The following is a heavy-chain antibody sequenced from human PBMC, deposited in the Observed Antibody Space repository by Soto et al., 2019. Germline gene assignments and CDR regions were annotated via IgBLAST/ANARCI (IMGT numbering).Heavy chain of an antibody. V-gene: IGHV4-34*01. CDR1: GGSFSGFY. CDR2: INHSGSS. Sequence: SETLSLTCAVHGGSFSGFYWTWIRQPPGKGLEWIGEINHSGSSNYNPPLKSRVTMSLDTSRNQFSLSLNSVTAADTAVYYCARMAGPWYFDLWGRGTLVTAPQ. J-gene: IGHJ2*01. CDR3: ARMAGPWYFDL.